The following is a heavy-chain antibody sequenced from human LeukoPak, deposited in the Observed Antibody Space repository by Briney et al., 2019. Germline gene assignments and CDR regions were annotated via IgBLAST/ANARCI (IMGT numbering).Heavy chain of an antibody. CDR1: GYTFTSYY. D-gene: IGHD3-22*01. J-gene: IGHJ4*02. CDR3: ARPYYYDSSGYYLDY. V-gene: IGHV1-46*01. Sequence: GASVKVPCKASGYTFTSYYMHWVRQAPGQGLEWMGIINPSGGSTSYAQKFQGRVTMTRDTSTSTVYMELSSLRSEDTAVYYCARPYYYDSSGYYLDYWGQGTLVTVSS. CDR2: INPSGGST.